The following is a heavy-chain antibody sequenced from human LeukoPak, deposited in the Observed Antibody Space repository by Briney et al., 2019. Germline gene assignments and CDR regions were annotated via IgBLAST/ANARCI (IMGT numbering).Heavy chain of an antibody. V-gene: IGHV3-66*01. CDR3: ARDPVVIEAAAGTGEYYYYYYGMDV. CDR2: IYSGGST. D-gene: IGHD6-13*01. Sequence: GGSLTLSCAASGFTVSSNYMSWVRQAPGKGLEWISVIYSGGSTYYADSVKGRFTISIDNSKNTLYLQLNSLRAEDTAVYYCARDPVVIEAAAGTGEYYYYYYGMDVWGQGTTVTVSS. J-gene: IGHJ6*02. CDR1: GFTVSSNY.